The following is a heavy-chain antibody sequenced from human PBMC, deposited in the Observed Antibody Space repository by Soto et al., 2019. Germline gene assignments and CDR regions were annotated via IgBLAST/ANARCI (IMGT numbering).Heavy chain of an antibody. D-gene: IGHD2-15*01. V-gene: IGHV4-39*01. CDR3: ARQMRCSGGSCYPYYFDY. Sequence: PSETLSLTCTVSGGSISSSSYYRGWIRQPPGKGLEWIGSIYYSGSTYYNPSLKSRVTISVDTSKNQFSLKLSSVTAADTAVYYCARQMRCSGGSCYPYYFDYWGQGTLVTVSS. CDR1: GGSISSSSYY. CDR2: IYYSGST. J-gene: IGHJ4*02.